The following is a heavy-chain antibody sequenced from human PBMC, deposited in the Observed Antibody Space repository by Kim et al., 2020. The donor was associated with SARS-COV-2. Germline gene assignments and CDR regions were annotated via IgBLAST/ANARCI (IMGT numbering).Heavy chain of an antibody. Sequence: GGSLRLSCAASGFTFSSYAMHWVRQAPGKGLEWVAVISYDGSNKYYADSVKGRFTISRDNSKNTLYLQMNSLRAEDTAVYYCARGEPYYYGSGSSPFDYWGQGTLVTVSS. J-gene: IGHJ4*02. CDR2: ISYDGSNK. CDR3: ARGEPYYYGSGSSPFDY. D-gene: IGHD3-10*01. CDR1: GFTFSSYA. V-gene: IGHV3-30*04.